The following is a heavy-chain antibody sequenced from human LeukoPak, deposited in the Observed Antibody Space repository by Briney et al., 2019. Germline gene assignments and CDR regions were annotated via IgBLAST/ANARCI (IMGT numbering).Heavy chain of an antibody. Sequence: GGSLRLSCAASGFTFNTYVMSWVRQAPGEGLEWVSAISGSGGGTYYVDSVKGRFTISRDNSKNTLYLQMNSLRAEDTAVYYCATVYSSSPLRPMDVWGQGTTVTVSS. V-gene: IGHV3-23*01. CDR3: ATVYSSSPLRPMDV. CDR1: GFTFNTYV. J-gene: IGHJ6*02. CDR2: ISGSGGGT. D-gene: IGHD2-2*01.